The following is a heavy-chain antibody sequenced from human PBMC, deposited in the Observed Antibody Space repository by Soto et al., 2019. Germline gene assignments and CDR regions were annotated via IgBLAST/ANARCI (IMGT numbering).Heavy chain of an antibody. CDR1: GGSVSSGSYY. Sequence: SETLSLTCTVSGGSVSSGSYYWSWIRQPPGKGLEWIGYIYYSGSTNYNPSLKSRVTISVDTSKNQFSLKLSSVTAVDTAVYYCAREPGGGALDYWGQGTLVTVSS. J-gene: IGHJ4*02. D-gene: IGHD3-16*01. V-gene: IGHV4-61*01. CDR2: IYYSGST. CDR3: AREPGGGALDY.